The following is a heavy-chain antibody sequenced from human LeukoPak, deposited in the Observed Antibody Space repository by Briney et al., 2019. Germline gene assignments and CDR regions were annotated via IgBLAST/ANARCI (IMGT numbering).Heavy chain of an antibody. Sequence: ASVKVSCKASGYTFTSYWIQWVRQAPGQGLEWMGRINPNSGGTNYAQKFQGRVTMTRDTSISTAYMELSRLRSDDTAVYYCARASGKGSYVVVTPGYYYYGMDVWGQGTTVTVSS. CDR2: INPNSGGT. CDR1: GYTFTSYW. V-gene: IGHV1-2*06. D-gene: IGHD4-23*01. J-gene: IGHJ6*02. CDR3: ARASGKGSYVVVTPGYYYYGMDV.